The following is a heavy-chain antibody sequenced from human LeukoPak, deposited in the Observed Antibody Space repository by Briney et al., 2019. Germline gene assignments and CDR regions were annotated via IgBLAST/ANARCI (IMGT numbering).Heavy chain of an antibody. CDR3: ARDRVYGDYKLDY. CDR1: GFTFNNFA. Sequence: GGSLRLSCVASGFTFNNFAMNWVRQGPGEGLEWVSAISGTGSSTYYADSVKGRFTISRDNSKNTLYLQMNSLRAEDTAVYYCARDRVYGDYKLDYWGQGTLVTVSS. D-gene: IGHD4-17*01. CDR2: ISGTGSST. J-gene: IGHJ4*02. V-gene: IGHV3-23*01.